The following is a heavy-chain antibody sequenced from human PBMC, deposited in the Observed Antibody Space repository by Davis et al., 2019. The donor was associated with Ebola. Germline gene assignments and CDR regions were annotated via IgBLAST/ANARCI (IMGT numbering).Heavy chain of an antibody. CDR3: ARVNALSGYYRFDS. CDR2: INWNGGSS. J-gene: IGHJ5*01. D-gene: IGHD3-3*01. Sequence: GGSLRLSCAASGFTFDDYAMTWVRHAPGKGLEWVSGINWNGGSSGYADSVKGRFTISRDNAKNSLYLQMNSLRVEDTAFYHCARVNALSGYYRFDSWGQGTLVSVSS. V-gene: IGHV3-20*01. CDR1: GFTFDDYA.